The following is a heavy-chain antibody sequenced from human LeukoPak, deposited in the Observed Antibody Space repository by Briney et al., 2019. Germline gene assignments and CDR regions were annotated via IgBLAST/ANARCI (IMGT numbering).Heavy chain of an antibody. CDR1: GFTFGAYA. CDR2: ISYDGSNK. V-gene: IGHV3-30-3*01. Sequence: PGRSLRLSCAASGFTFGAYAMHWVRQAPGKGLEWVAVISYDGSNKYYADSVKGRFTISRDNSKNTLYLQMNSLRAEDTAVYYCARWYNPIHIAVAVPGVGYFDYWGQGTLVTVSS. J-gene: IGHJ4*02. CDR3: ARWYNPIHIAVAVPGVGYFDY. D-gene: IGHD6-19*01.